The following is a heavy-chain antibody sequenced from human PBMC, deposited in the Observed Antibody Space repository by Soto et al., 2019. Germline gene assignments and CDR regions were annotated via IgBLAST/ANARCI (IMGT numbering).Heavy chain of an antibody. D-gene: IGHD5-12*01. J-gene: IGHJ5*02. CDR2: IYYSGNT. Sequence: HVQLQESGPGLVQPSETLSLTCTVSGDSLSSGSYCWSWIRQPPGKAPEWIGYIYYSGNTKYSPSVKGRVTISIDTSKNQFSLRVNSVSAADTAVYYCARHAGVATYMDLGYFKSWGEGTLVTVSS. V-gene: IGHV4-61*01. CDR3: ARHAGVATYMDLGYFKS. CDR1: GDSLSSGSYC.